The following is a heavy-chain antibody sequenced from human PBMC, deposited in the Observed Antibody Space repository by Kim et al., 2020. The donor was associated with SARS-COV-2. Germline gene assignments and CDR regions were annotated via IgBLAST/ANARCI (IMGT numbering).Heavy chain of an antibody. D-gene: IGHD1-26*01. CDR3: ARDFSGSYYEDHYYYYGMDV. Sequence: GGSLRLSCAASGFTFSSYSMNWVRQAPGKGLEWVSSISSSSSYIYYADSVKGRFTISRDNAKNSLYLQMNSLRAEDTAVYYCARDFSGSYYEDHYYYYGMDVWGQGTTVTVSS. CDR1: GFTFSSYS. CDR2: ISSSSSYI. J-gene: IGHJ6*02. V-gene: IGHV3-21*04.